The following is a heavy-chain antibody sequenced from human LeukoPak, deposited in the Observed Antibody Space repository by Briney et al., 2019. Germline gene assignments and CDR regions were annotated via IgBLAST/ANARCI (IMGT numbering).Heavy chain of an antibody. D-gene: IGHD4-11*01. CDR3: ARWGNDYSQFDS. CDR1: GFTFSSYA. Sequence: GGSLRPSCAASGFTFSSYAMSWVRQAPGKGLEWVSAISGSGGSTYYADSVKGRFTISRDNSKNTLYLQMNSLRTEDTAVYFCARWGNDYSQFDSWGQGTLVTVS. J-gene: IGHJ4*02. V-gene: IGHV3-23*01. CDR2: ISGSGGST.